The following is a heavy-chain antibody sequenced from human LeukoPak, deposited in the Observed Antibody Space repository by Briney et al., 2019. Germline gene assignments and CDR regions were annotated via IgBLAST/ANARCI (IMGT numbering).Heavy chain of an antibody. CDR2: IIPIFGTA. Sequence: SVKVSCKASGGTFSSYAISWVRQAPGQGLEWMGGIIPIFGTANYAQKFQGRVTITADESTSTAYMELSSLRSEDTAVYYCARDFGMMDASAPQYYFDYWGQGTLVTVSS. D-gene: IGHD3-3*01. CDR3: ARDFGMMDASAPQYYFDY. CDR1: GGTFSSYA. V-gene: IGHV1-69*13. J-gene: IGHJ4*02.